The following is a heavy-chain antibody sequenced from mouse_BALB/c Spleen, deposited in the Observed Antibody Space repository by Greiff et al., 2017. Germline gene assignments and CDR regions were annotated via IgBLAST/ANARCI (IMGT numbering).Heavy chain of an antibody. CDR1: GFSLTSYG. CDR3: ASPCDGDAMDY. CDR2: IWAGGST. J-gene: IGHJ4*01. V-gene: IGHV2-9*02. Sequence: QVQLKESGPGLVAPSQSLSITCTVSGFSLTSYGVHWVRQPPGKGLEWLGVIWAGGSTNYNSALMSRLSISKDNSKSQVFLIMNSLQTDDTAMYYCASPCDGDAMDYWGQGTSVTVSS.